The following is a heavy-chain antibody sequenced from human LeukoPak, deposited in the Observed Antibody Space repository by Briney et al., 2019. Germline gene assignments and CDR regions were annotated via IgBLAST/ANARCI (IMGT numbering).Heavy chain of an antibody. CDR2: ISDSGATT. Sequence: GGSLRLSCAASGFTFSSYAMYWVRQAPGKGLEWVSAISDSGATTYYADSVKGRFTISRDNSKNTLYLQVNSLRAEDTAVYHCGKGPGGYFDLWGRGTLVTVSS. CDR3: GKGPGGYFDL. CDR1: GFTFSSYA. V-gene: IGHV3-23*01. J-gene: IGHJ2*01. D-gene: IGHD1-1*01.